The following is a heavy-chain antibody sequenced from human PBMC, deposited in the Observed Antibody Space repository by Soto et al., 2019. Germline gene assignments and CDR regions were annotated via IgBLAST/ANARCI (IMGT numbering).Heavy chain of an antibody. J-gene: IGHJ6*02. V-gene: IGHV3-15*07. CDR2: IKSKTDGGTT. CDR3: TTDPYGDYYYYGMDV. CDR1: GFTFSNAW. Sequence: GGSLRLSCAASGFTFSNAWMNWVRQAPGKGLEWVGRIKSKTDGGTTDYAAPVKGRFTISRDDSKNTLYLQMNSLKTEDTALYYCTTDPYGDYYYYGMDVWGQGTTVTVSS. D-gene: IGHD4-17*01.